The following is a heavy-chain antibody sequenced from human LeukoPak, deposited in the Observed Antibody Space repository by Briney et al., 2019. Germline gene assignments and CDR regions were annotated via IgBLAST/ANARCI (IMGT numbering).Heavy chain of an antibody. D-gene: IGHD3-22*01. CDR1: GGTFSSYA. CDR2: IIPILGIA. J-gene: IGHJ3*02. CDR3: ATRWYYYDSSGYTAAADAFDI. V-gene: IGHV1-69*04. Sequence: SVKVSCKASGGTFSSYAISWVRQAPGQGLEWMGRIIPILGIANYAQKFQGRVTITADKSTSTAYMELSSLRSEDTAVYYCATRWYYYDSSGYTAAADAFDIWGQGTMVPVSS.